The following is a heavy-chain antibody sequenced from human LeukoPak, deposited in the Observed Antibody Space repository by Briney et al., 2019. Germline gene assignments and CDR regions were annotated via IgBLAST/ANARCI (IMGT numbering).Heavy chain of an antibody. CDR3: ARGVAAGYDY. J-gene: IGHJ4*02. V-gene: IGHV1-8*01. CDR2: MNPNSDDT. CDR1: GYTFTGFH. Sequence: GASVKVSCXASGYTFTGFHINWVRKASGQGLEWMGWMNPNSDDTGYAQKFQGRVTMTRDTSISTAYLELSSLTSDDTAMYFCARGVAAGYDYWGQGTLVTVSS. D-gene: IGHD6-13*01.